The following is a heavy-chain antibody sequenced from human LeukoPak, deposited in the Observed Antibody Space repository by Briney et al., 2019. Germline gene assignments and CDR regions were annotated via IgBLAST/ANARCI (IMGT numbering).Heavy chain of an antibody. D-gene: IGHD2-15*01. CDR2: ITDSGTST. Sequence: GGSLRLSCAASGFTFSSSEMNWVRQAPGKGLEWISCITDSGTSTFYTDSVGGRFTISRDTAKNSLYLQMNSLRAEDTAVYYCARGHGSVWGKGTTVTVSA. J-gene: IGHJ6*04. V-gene: IGHV3-48*03. CDR3: ARGHGSV. CDR1: GFTFSSSE.